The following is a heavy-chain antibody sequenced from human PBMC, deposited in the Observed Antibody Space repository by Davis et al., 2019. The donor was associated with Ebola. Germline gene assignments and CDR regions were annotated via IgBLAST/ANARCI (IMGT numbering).Heavy chain of an antibody. Sequence: ASVKVSCKASGYTFSSYGISWVRQAPGQRLEWMGWINAGNGNTKYSQKFQGRVTITRDTSASTAYIELSSLRSEDTAVYYCARTDTATPFDYWGQGTLVTVSS. CDR3: ARTDTATPFDY. J-gene: IGHJ4*02. V-gene: IGHV1-3*01. CDR2: INAGNGNT. CDR1: GYTFSSYG. D-gene: IGHD5-18*01.